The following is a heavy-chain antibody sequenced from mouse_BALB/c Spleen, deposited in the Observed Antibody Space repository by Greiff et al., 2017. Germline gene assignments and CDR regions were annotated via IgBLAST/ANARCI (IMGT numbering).Heavy chain of an antibody. J-gene: IGHJ2*01. D-gene: IGHD3-1*01. V-gene: IGHV5-15*02. Sequence: EVMLVESGGGLVQPGGSRKLSCAASGFTFSDYGMAWVRQAPGKGPEWVAFISNLAYSIYYADTVTGRFTISRENAKNTLYLQMSSLKSEDTAMYYCARGGYYFDYWGQGTTLTVSS. CDR1: GFTFSDYG. CDR2: ISNLAYSI. CDR3: ARGGYYFDY.